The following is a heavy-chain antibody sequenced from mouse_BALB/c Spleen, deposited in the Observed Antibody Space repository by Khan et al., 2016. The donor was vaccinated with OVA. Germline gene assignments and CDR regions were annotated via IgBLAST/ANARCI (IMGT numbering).Heavy chain of an antibody. CDR3: ARSRWGYYVY. Sequence: EVQLQESGPSLVKPSQTLSLTCSVTGDSITSSYWNWIRKFPGNKLEYMGYMSYSGSTSYNPSLKSRISITRDTSKNQYYLQLNSVTTEDTATYYCARSRWGYYVYWGQGTTLTVSS. CDR2: MSYSGST. D-gene: IGHD2-3*01. J-gene: IGHJ2*01. V-gene: IGHV3-8*02. CDR1: GDSITSSY.